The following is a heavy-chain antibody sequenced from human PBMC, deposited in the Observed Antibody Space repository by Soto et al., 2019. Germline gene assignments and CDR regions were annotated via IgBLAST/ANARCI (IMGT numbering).Heavy chain of an antibody. V-gene: IGHV3-21*01. CDR1: GFTFSSYS. J-gene: IGHJ5*02. CDR2: ISSSSSYI. CDR3: ARDATISIVVVTAEFDP. Sequence: PGGSLRLSCAASGFTFSSYSMNWVRQAPGKGLEWVSSISSSSSYIYYADSVKGRFTISRDNAKNSLYLQMNSLRAEDTAVYYCARDATISIVVVTAEFDPWGQGTLVTVSS. D-gene: IGHD2-21*02.